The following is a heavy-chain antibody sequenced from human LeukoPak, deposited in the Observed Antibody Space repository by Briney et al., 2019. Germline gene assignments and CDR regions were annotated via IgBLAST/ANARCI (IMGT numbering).Heavy chain of an antibody. D-gene: IGHD6-13*01. J-gene: IGHJ4*02. Sequence: PGGSLRLSCAASGFTFSSYTMSWVRQAPGKGLEWVSAISGSGGSTYYADSVKGRFTISRDNSKNTLYLQMNSLRAEDTAVYYCASSWGRDLYSSSWFFDYWGQGTLVTVSS. CDR1: GFTFSSYT. V-gene: IGHV3-23*01. CDR3: ASSWGRDLYSSSWFFDY. CDR2: ISGSGGST.